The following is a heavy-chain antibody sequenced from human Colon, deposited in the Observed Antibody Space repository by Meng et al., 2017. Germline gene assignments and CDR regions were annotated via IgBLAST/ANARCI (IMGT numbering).Heavy chain of an antibody. CDR2: IYYSGST. CDR1: GGSISSSHYY. V-gene: IGHV4-39*01. J-gene: IGHJ4*02. D-gene: IGHD4-17*01. Sequence: QVQVEESGPGLVKPSATLSLSCTVSGGSISSSHYYWGWVRQPQGKGLQWMGTIYYSGSTSYNPSLKSRVTISVDTSKNQFSLKLSSVTAADTAVYYCARGPTTYFDYWGQGTLVTVSS. CDR3: ARGPTTYFDY.